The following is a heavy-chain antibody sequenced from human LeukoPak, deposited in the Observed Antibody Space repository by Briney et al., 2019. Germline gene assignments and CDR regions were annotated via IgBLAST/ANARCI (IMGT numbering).Heavy chain of an antibody. J-gene: IGHJ4*02. D-gene: IGHD1-26*01. CDR2: INHSGST. CDR3: ARGRYSGSSYGVYFDY. CDR1: GGSFSGYY. Sequence: SETLSLTCAVYGGSFSGYYWSWIRQPPGKGLEWIGEINHSGSTNYNPSLKSRVTISVDTSKNQFSLKLSSVTAADTAVYYCARGRYSGSSYGVYFDYWGQGTLVTVSS. V-gene: IGHV4-34*01.